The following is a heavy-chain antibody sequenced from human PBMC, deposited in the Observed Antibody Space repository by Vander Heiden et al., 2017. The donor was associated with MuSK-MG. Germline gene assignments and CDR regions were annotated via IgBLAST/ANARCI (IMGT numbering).Heavy chain of an antibody. Sequence: VQLVQSGAEVKKPGASVKVSCKASGYTFTSYYMPWVRQAPGQGLEWMGIINPSGGSTSYAQKFQGRVTMTRDTSTSSVYMELSSLRSEDTAVYYCARSAWGATPAFDIWGQGTMVTVSS. CDR2: INPSGGST. CDR1: GYTFTSYY. J-gene: IGHJ3*02. CDR3: ARSAWGATPAFDI. D-gene: IGHD1-26*01. V-gene: IGHV1-46*01.